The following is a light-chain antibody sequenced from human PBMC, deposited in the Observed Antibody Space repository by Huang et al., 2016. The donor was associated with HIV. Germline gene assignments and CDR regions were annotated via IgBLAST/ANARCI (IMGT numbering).Light chain of an antibody. CDR3: QQSYNLPYT. CDR1: QSITTY. J-gene: IGKJ2*01. V-gene: IGKV1-39*01. Sequence: DIQMTQSPPSLSASLGDRVTITCRASQSITTYLNWYRHKPGEAPELLIHATSTLQNGGPSSFSGGGSGTDFTLTITNLQPEDVASYYCQQSYNLPYTFGRGTKVDIK. CDR2: ATS.